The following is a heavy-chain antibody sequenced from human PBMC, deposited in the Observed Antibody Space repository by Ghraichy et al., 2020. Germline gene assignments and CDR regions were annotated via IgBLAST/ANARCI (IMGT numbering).Heavy chain of an antibody. CDR2: IRSRGYGGTT. Sequence: GGSLRLSCTASGFTFGDYAMSWFRQAPGKGLEWVGFIRSRGYGGTTEYAATVKGRFTISRDYSKSIAYLQMHSLKTEDTAVYYCTIEGCGSTSCYDRYYYYGMDVGSQGTPVPVSS. CDR3: TIEGCGSTSCYDRYYYYGMDV. D-gene: IGHD2-2*01. CDR1: GFTFGDYA. J-gene: IGHJ6*02. V-gene: IGHV3-49*03.